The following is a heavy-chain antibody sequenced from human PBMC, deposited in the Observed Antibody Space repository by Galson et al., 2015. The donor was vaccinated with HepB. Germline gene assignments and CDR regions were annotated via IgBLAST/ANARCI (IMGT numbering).Heavy chain of an antibody. J-gene: IGHJ4*02. CDR1: GFALNSYS. CDR2: ISSSSSYI. Sequence: SLRLSCATSGFALNSYSVNWIRQAPGKGLEWVASISSSSSYIHYVDSVKGRFTISRDNAKNTLSLQMNSVRAEDTAVYYCAKDRDAYCIGGVCYKVGFDYWGQGTLVTVSS. CDR3: AKDRDAYCIGGVCYKVGFDY. D-gene: IGHD2-8*02. V-gene: IGHV3-21*04.